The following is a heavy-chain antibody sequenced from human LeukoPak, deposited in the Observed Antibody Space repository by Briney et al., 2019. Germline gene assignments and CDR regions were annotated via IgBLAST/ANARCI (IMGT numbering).Heavy chain of an antibody. CDR2: SRNRANGYTT. D-gene: IGHD4-17*01. J-gene: IGHJ5*02. Sequence: GGSLRLSCVVSGLTFSDHYMDWVRQAPGKGLEWIGRSRNRANGYTTEYAASVKGRFTISRDDSKNTLYLQMNSLRSEDTAVYFCVRSSYGVCRYFDPWGQGTLVTVSS. CDR1: GLTFSDHY. CDR3: VRSSYGVCRYFDP. V-gene: IGHV3-72*01.